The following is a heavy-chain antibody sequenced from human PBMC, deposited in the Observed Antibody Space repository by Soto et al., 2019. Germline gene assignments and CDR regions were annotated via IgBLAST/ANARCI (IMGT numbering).Heavy chain of an antibody. CDR1: GGTFSSYA. CDR3: ARDGPGYCSSTSCYSYYGMDV. J-gene: IGHJ6*02. CDR2: IIPIFGTA. D-gene: IGHD2-2*02. V-gene: IGHV1-69*13. Sequence: EASVKVSCKASGGTFSSYAISWVRQAPGQGLEWMGGIIPIFGTANYAQKFQGRVTITADESTSTAYMELSSLRSEDTAVYYCARDGPGYCSSTSCYSYYGMDVWGQGTTVTVSS.